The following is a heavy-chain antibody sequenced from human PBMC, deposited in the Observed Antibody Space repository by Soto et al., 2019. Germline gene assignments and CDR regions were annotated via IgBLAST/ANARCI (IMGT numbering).Heavy chain of an antibody. J-gene: IGHJ4*02. CDR2: IYYSGST. V-gene: IGHV4-30-4*01. CDR1: GGSISSGDYY. Sequence: PSETLSLTCTVSGGSISSGDYYWSWIRQPPGKGLEWIGYIYYSGSTYYNPSLKSRVTISVDTSKNQFSLKLSSVTAADTAARRLRTMVKYYYDSSGRTESGGQGTLVTVSS. D-gene: IGHD3-22*01. CDR3: RTMVKYYYDSSGRTES.